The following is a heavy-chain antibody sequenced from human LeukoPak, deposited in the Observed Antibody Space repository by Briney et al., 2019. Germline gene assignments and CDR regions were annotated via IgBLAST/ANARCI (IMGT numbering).Heavy chain of an antibody. J-gene: IGHJ4*02. CDR1: GYSISSGYY. Sequence: SETLSLTCAVSGYSISSGYYWGWIRQPPGKGLEWIGSIYHCGSTYYNPSLKSRVTISVDTSKNQFSLKLSSVTAADTAVYYCARGSPLSNPRARIAAAGTFSYWGQGTLVTVSS. CDR3: ARGSPLSNPRARIAAAGTFSY. CDR2: IYHCGST. V-gene: IGHV4-38-2*01. D-gene: IGHD6-13*01.